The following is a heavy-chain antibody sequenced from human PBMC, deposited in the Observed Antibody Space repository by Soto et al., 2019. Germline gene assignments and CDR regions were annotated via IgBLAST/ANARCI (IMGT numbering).Heavy chain of an antibody. V-gene: IGHV3-33*01. CDR2: IWYDGSNK. Sequence: QVQLVESGGGVVQPGRSLRLSCAASGFTFSSYGMHWVRQAPGKGLEWVAVIWYDGSNKYYADSVKGRFTISRDNSKNTLYLQMNSLRAEDTAVYYCARGESSGINYYYYYMHVWGKGTTVTVSS. CDR3: ARGESSGINYYYYYMHV. CDR1: GFTFSSYG. D-gene: IGHD3-10*01. J-gene: IGHJ6*03.